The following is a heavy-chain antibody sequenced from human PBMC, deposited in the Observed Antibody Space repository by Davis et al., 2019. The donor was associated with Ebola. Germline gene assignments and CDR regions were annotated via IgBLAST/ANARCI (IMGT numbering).Heavy chain of an antibody. D-gene: IGHD6-13*01. J-gene: IGHJ5*02. CDR3: ARAPIAGAGTRWGTRWFDP. CDR2: IHISGRT. Sequence: PSETLSLTCTVSDDSISSATYYWSWIRQPAGKALEWIGHIHISGRTTYNPSLKSRTTISLDTSKDQFSLNLNSVTAADTAVYYCARAPIAGAGTRWGTRWFDPWGQGTLVSVSS. V-gene: IGHV4-61*09. CDR1: DDSISSATYY.